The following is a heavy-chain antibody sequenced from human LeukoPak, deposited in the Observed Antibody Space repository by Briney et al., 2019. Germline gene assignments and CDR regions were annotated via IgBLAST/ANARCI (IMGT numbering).Heavy chain of an antibody. V-gene: IGHV3-23*01. J-gene: IGHJ4*02. CDR2: ISGNGGTT. CDR1: GFAFNTYG. Sequence: GRSLRLSCAASGFAFNTYGMSWVRQAPGKGLEWVSAISGNGGTTYYADSVKGRFTISRDNSKNTLYLKMSSLGAEDTAVYYCAKDKGWGLDYWGQGTLVTVSS. D-gene: IGHD1-26*01. CDR3: AKDKGWGLDY.